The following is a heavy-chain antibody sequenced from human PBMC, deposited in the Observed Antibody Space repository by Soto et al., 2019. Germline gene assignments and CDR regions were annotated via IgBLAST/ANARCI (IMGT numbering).Heavy chain of an antibody. J-gene: IGHJ4*02. V-gene: IGHV3-74*01. Sequence: GGSLRLSCVGSGFTFSSYWMRWVRQTPWKGLLWVSRIDDTGIVTTYADSVKGRFTISRDNAKKTLYLQMNSLRAEDTAVYYCARDRTVAGRTTFEYLGQGTLVTVCS. CDR1: GFTFSSYW. CDR3: ARDRTVAGRTTFEY. D-gene: IGHD6-19*01. CDR2: IDDTGIVT.